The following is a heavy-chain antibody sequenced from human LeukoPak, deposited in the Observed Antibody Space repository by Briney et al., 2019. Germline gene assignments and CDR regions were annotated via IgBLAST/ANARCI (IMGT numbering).Heavy chain of an antibody. J-gene: IGHJ6*04. Sequence: PGGSLRLSCAASGFTFSSYWMSWVRPAPGRGLEWVANIKQDGSEKYYVDSVKGRFTISRDNAKNSLYLQMNSLRAEDTAVYYCARDAATGTTYYYYGMDVWGKGTTVTVSS. V-gene: IGHV3-7*03. D-gene: IGHD1-1*01. CDR3: ARDAATGTTYYYYGMDV. CDR2: IKQDGSEK. CDR1: GFTFSSYW.